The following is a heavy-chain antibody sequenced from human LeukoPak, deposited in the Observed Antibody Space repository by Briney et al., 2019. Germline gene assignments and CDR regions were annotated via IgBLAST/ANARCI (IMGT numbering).Heavy chain of an antibody. V-gene: IGHV4-34*01. Sequence: SETLSLTCAVYGGSFSGYYWSWIRQPPGKGLEWIGEINHSGSTNYNPSLKSRVTISVDTSKNQFSLKLSSVTAADTAVYYCARGGGEYGDPFDYWGQGTLVTVSS. CDR1: GGSFSGYY. CDR2: INHSGST. J-gene: IGHJ4*02. D-gene: IGHD3-10*01. CDR3: ARGGGEYGDPFDY.